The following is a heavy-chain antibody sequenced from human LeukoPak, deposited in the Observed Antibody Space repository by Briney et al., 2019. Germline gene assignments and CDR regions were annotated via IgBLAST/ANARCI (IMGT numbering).Heavy chain of an antibody. D-gene: IGHD3-10*01. J-gene: IGHJ4*02. CDR3: ARDFDYGSGSYPY. Sequence: PGGSLRLSCAASGFTFRNYGMHWVRQAPGKGLEWVAVIWYGGTNKYYADSVKGRFTTSRDNSKYAIYLQMDSVRVDVTAVYCCARDFDYGSGSYPYWGGGTLVSVSS. CDR2: IWYGGTNK. V-gene: IGHV3-33*01. CDR1: GFTFRNYG.